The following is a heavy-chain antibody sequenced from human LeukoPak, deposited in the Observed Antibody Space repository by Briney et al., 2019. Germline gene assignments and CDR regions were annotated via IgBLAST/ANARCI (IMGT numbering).Heavy chain of an antibody. CDR2: IIPIFGTA. V-gene: IGHV1-69*01. J-gene: IGHJ4*02. D-gene: IGHD3-16*02. CDR3: ARDNGNYDYVWGSYRYGLFDY. Sequence: SVKVSCRASGGTFSSYAISWVRQAPGQGLEWMGGIIPIFGTANYAQKFQGRVTITADESTNTAYMGLSSLRSEDTAVYYCARDNGNYDYVWGSYRYGLFDYWGQGTLVTVSS. CDR1: GGTFSSYA.